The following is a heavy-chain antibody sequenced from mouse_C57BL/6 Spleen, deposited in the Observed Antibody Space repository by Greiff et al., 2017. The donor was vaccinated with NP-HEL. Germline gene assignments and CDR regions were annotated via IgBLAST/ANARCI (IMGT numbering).Heavy chain of an antibody. CDR1: GYAFSSSW. D-gene: IGHD4-1*01. Sequence: QDQLQQSGPELVKPGASVKISCKASGYAFSSSWMNWVKQRPGKGLEWIGRIYPGDGDTNYNGKFKGKATLTADKSSSTAYMQLSSLTSEDSAVYFCARGTGLDYWGQGTTLTVSS. CDR2: IYPGDGDT. CDR3: ARGTGLDY. J-gene: IGHJ2*01. V-gene: IGHV1-82*01.